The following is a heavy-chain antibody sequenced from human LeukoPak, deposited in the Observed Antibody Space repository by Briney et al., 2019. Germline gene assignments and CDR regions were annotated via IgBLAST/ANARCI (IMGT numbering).Heavy chain of an antibody. Sequence: GGPLRLSCAASGFTFSSYAMSWVRQAPGKGLEWVSAISGSGGSTYYADSVKARFTISRDNSKNTLYLQMNSLRAEDTAVYYCAKGYCSTTSCRNFDSWGQGTLVTVSS. D-gene: IGHD2-2*01. J-gene: IGHJ4*02. CDR2: ISGSGGST. V-gene: IGHV3-23*01. CDR3: AKGYCSTTSCRNFDS. CDR1: GFTFSSYA.